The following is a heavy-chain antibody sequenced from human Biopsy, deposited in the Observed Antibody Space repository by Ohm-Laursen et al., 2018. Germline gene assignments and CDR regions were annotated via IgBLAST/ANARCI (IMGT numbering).Heavy chain of an antibody. V-gene: IGHV1-69*04. Sequence: ASVKVSCKASGGTFTRYAMHWVRQAPGQGLKWMGRIISVHDIANYAQKFQGRVTITADKSTSTAYMELRNLRSEDTAVYYCARTLVDCTSGTCYDVGDGMDVWGQGTTVIVSS. CDR3: ARTLVDCTSGTCYDVGDGMDV. J-gene: IGHJ6*02. CDR1: GGTFTRYA. CDR2: IISVHDIA. D-gene: IGHD2-15*01.